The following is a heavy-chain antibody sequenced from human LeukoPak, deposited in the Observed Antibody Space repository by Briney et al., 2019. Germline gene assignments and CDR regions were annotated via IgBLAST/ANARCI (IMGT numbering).Heavy chain of an antibody. D-gene: IGHD4-17*01. CDR3: ASGYGDFVPGFDS. CDR2: ISPNSGGT. J-gene: IGHJ4*02. CDR1: GYTFTYYY. Sequence: ASVTVSFRTSGYTFTYYYIHWVRQAPGQGLEWMGWISPNSGGTNYAQRFLGRVTMTRDTSIGTAYMELSRLRSDDSAVYYCASGYGDFVPGFDSWGQGTLVTVSS. V-gene: IGHV1-2*02.